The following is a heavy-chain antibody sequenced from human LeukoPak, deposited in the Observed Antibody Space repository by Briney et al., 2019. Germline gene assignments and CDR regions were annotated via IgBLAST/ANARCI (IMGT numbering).Heavy chain of an antibody. CDR3: ARLPTGYPNWFDP. J-gene: IGHJ5*02. V-gene: IGHV4-39*01. Sequence: SETLSLTCAVSGGSIISSSYNWGWLRQPPGKGLEWIATIHHSGTTYYNPSLKSRVTISVDTSKNQFFLKLSSVTAADTAVYYCARLPTGYPNWFDPWGQGSLVTVSS. CDR1: GGSIISSSYN. D-gene: IGHD3-9*01. CDR2: IHHSGTT.